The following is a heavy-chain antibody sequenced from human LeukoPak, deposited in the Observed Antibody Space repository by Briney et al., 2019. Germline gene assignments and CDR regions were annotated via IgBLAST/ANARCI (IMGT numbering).Heavy chain of an antibody. D-gene: IGHD6-6*01. J-gene: IGHJ4*02. V-gene: IGHV1-69*13. CDR3: ASSSSIAAQEVDY. CDR1: GGTFSSYA. Sequence: SVKVSCKASGGTFSSYAISWVRQAPGQGLEWMRGIIPIFGTANYAQKFQGRVTITADESTSTAYMELSSLRSEDTAVYYCASSSSIAAQEVDYWVQGTLVTVSS. CDR2: IIPIFGTA.